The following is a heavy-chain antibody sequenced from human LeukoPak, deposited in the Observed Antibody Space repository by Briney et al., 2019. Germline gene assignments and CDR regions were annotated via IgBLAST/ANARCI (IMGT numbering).Heavy chain of an antibody. CDR2: IIPIFGTA. CDR3: ARDPLYCSSTSCYVADHYYYMDV. CDR1: VGTFSSYA. Sequence: ASVKVSCKASVGTFSSYAISWVRQAPGQGLEWMGGIIPIFGTANYAQKFQGRVTITADKSTSTAYMELSSLRSEDTAVYYCARDPLYCSSTSCYVADHYYYMDVWGKGTTVTVSS. V-gene: IGHV1-69*06. D-gene: IGHD2-2*01. J-gene: IGHJ6*03.